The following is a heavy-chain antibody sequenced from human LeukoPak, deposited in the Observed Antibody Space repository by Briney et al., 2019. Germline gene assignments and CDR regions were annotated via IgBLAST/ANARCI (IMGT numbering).Heavy chain of an antibody. D-gene: IGHD3-16*01. Sequence: PETLSHTSTASSGSINSYYWGWVRQPAGRGLEWIGRIYTTGKTDYNPSLKSRLTMSIDTSKRQFSLNLTSVTAADTAIYFCARHGYTASHYFLDFWSQGTLVTVSS. CDR1: SGSINSYY. CDR2: IYTTGKT. J-gene: IGHJ4*02. V-gene: IGHV4-4*07. CDR3: ARHGYTASHYFLDF.